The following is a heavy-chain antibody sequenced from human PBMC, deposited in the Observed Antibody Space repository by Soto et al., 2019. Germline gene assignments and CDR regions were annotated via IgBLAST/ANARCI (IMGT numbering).Heavy chain of an antibody. CDR3: ARAPRGNYGYPSYFDY. D-gene: IGHD3-10*01. J-gene: IGHJ4*02. V-gene: IGHV4-59*01. Sequence: SETLSLTCTVCGGSISSYYWSWIRQPPGKGLEWIGYIYYSGSTNYNPSLKSRVTISVDTSKNQFSLKLSSVTAADTAVYYCARAPRGNYGYPSYFDYWGQGTLVTVSS. CDR1: GGSISSYY. CDR2: IYYSGST.